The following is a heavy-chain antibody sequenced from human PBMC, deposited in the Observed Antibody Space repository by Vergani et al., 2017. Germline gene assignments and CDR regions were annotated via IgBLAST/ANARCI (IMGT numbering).Heavy chain of an antibody. CDR1: GYTFTSYD. Sequence: QVQLVQSGAEVKKPGASVKVSCKASGYTFTSYDINWVRKATGQGLEWMGWMNPNSGNTGYAQKFQGRVTMTRNTSISTADMELSSLRSEDTAVYYCARVSRELLLVDYWGQGTLVTVSS. CDR3: ARVSRELLLVDY. CDR2: MNPNSGNT. J-gene: IGHJ4*02. V-gene: IGHV1-8*01. D-gene: IGHD1-26*01.